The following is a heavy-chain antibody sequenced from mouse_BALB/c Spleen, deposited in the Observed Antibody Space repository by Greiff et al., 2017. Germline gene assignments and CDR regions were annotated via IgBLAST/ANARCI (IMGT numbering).Heavy chain of an antibody. V-gene: IGHV3-1*02. Sequence: VQLQQSGPDLVKPSQSLSLTCTVTGYSITSGYSWHWIRQSPGNKLEWMGYIHYSGSTNYNPSLKSRISITRDTSKNQFFLQLNSVTTEDTATYSCARSNYVFYYAMDYWGQGTSVTVSS. CDR3: ARSNYVFYYAMDY. CDR2: IHYSGST. CDR1: GYSITSGYS. D-gene: IGHD2-5*01. J-gene: IGHJ4*01.